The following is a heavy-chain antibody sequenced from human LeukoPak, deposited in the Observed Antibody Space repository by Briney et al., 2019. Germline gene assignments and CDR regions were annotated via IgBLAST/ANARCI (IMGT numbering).Heavy chain of an antibody. CDR2: ISAYNGNT. Sequence: ASVKVSCKASGYTFTSYGISWVRQAPGQGLEWMGWISAYNGNTNYAQKLQGRVTMTTDTSTSTAYMELRSLRSDDTAVYYCARSLLITMVRGVLGYWGQGTLVTVSS. V-gene: IGHV1-18*01. D-gene: IGHD3-10*01. J-gene: IGHJ4*02. CDR1: GYTFTSYG. CDR3: ARSLLITMVRGVLGY.